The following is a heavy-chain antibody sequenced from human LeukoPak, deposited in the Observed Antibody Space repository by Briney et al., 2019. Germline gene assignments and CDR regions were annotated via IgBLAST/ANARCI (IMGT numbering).Heavy chain of an antibody. J-gene: IGHJ6*02. CDR3: ARQVVPAAITTVGDYGMDV. Sequence: SETLSLTCTVSGGSISSGGYYWSWIRQHPGKGLEWIGYIYYSGSTNYKPSLKSRVTISVDTSKNQFSLKLSSVTAADTAVYYCARQVVPAAITTVGDYGMDVWGQGTTVTVSS. D-gene: IGHD2-2*02. V-gene: IGHV4-61*08. CDR2: IYYSGST. CDR1: GGSISSGGYY.